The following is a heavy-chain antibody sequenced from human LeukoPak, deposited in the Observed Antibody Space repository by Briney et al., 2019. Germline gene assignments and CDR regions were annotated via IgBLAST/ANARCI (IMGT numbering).Heavy chain of an antibody. CDR3: ARGIVPAALSHFDY. CDR1: GGSFSGYY. Sequence: SETLTLTCAVYGGSFSGYYWSWIRQPPGKGLDWIGEINHSGSTNYNPSLKSRVTISVDTSKNQFSLQLSSVTAADTAVYYCARGIVPAALSHFDYWGQGTLVTVSS. V-gene: IGHV4-34*01. CDR2: INHSGST. J-gene: IGHJ4*02. D-gene: IGHD2-2*01.